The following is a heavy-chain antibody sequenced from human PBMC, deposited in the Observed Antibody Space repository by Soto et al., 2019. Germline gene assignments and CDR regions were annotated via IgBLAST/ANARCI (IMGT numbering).Heavy chain of an antibody. J-gene: IGHJ4*02. Sequence: QVPLVRSGAEVKKPGSSVKVSCKASGGTFNNYVVNWVRQAPGQGLEWMGGILPIFATANYAQKFQGRVTITADKSTSTAYMELTSLRSEDTAVYYCAGRCDSTTCLGHFDYWGQGTLVTVAS. D-gene: IGHD2-2*01. CDR3: AGRCDSTTCLGHFDY. CDR1: GGTFNNYV. CDR2: ILPIFATA. V-gene: IGHV1-69*06.